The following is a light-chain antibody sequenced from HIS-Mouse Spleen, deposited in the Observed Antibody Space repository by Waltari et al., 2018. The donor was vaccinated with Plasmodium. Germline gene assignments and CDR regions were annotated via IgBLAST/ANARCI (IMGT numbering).Light chain of an antibody. V-gene: IGLV2-23*03. CDR2: EGS. CDR3: CSYAGSSTFV. CDR1: RRDVGSYNL. J-gene: IGLJ3*02. Sequence: QSALTQPAPVSGSPGQSVTIPCPGTRRDVGSYNLGPRYKQHPGKTPKLMISEGSKRPSGVSNRFSGSKSGNTASLTISGLQAEDEADYYCCSYAGSSTFVFGGGTKLTVL.